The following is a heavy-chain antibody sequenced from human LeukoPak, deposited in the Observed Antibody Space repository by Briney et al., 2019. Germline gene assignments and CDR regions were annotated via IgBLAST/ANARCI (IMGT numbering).Heavy chain of an antibody. D-gene: IGHD3-10*01. CDR2: ISYDGSNK. Sequence: GGSLRLSCAASGFTFSSYSMNWVRQAPGKGLEWVAVISYDGSNKYYADSVKGRFTISRDNSKNTLYLQMNSLRAEDTAVYYCAKESYYYGSGSHADYFDYWGQGTLVTVSS. CDR3: AKESYYYGSGSHADYFDY. CDR1: GFTFSSYS. V-gene: IGHV3-30*18. J-gene: IGHJ4*02.